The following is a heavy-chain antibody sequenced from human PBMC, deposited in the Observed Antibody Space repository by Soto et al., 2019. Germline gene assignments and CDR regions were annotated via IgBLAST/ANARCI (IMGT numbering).Heavy chain of an antibody. CDR2: MNPNSGNT. V-gene: IGHV1-8*01. CDR3: ASSDRPYYCDMDV. Sequence: QVQLVQSGAEVKKPGASVKVSCKASGYTFTSYDINWVRQATGQGLEWMGWMNPNSGNTGYAQKFQGRVTMTRNTXIRTADMELSSLGSEDTSGYYWASSDRPYYCDMDVWGQGTTVTVSS. CDR1: GYTFTSYD. J-gene: IGHJ6*02.